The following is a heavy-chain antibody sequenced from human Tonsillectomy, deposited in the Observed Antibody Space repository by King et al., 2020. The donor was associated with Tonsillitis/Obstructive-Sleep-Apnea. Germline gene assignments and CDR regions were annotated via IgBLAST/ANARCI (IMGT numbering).Heavy chain of an antibody. CDR2: IWSNGVNK. D-gene: IGHD3-16*01. Sequence: VQLVESGGGVVQPGGSLRLSCGASGFTFRDYGMHWVRQAPGKGLEWVAVIWSNGVNKYYADSVRGRFTFSRDNSKNTLDLQMSSLRVEDTALYYCVKERGPFDGFDVWGRGTVVTVSS. CDR1: GFTFRDYG. V-gene: IGHV3-33*06. J-gene: IGHJ3*01. CDR3: VKERGPFDGFDV.